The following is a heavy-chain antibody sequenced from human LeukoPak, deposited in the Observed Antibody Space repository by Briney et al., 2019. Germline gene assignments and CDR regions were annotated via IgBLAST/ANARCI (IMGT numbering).Heavy chain of an antibody. V-gene: IGHV3-23*01. CDR1: GFTFSSYW. CDR2: ISGSGGST. Sequence: PGGSLRLSCAASGFTFSSYWMTWVRQAPGKGLEWVSAISGSGGSTYYADSVKGRFTISRDNSKNTLYLQMNSLRAEDTAVYYCAKANYYDSSGYYYALDYWGQGTLVTVSS. J-gene: IGHJ4*02. CDR3: AKANYYDSSGYYYALDY. D-gene: IGHD3-22*01.